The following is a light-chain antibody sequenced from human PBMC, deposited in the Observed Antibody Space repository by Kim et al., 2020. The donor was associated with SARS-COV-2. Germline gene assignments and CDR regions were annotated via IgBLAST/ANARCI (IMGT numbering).Light chain of an antibody. Sequence: SAYVGDRVTITCRASESVNTYLDWYRVKPGKAPHLLIFGTSNLQSGVSSTLSGSGSGTEYTLTITSLQPEDFATYYCQQTYSAPYTFGQGTKLEI. CDR1: ESVNTY. CDR2: GTS. J-gene: IGKJ2*01. V-gene: IGKV1-39*01. CDR3: QQTYSAPYT.